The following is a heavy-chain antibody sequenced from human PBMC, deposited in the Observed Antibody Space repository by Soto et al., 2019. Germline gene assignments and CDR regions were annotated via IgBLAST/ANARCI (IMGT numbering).Heavy chain of an antibody. J-gene: IGHJ4*02. V-gene: IGHV1-69*13. CDR2: IVPVFGKA. D-gene: IGHD3-22*01. Sequence: GGSVKVSCKASGGTLSRSAINWVRQAPGQGLEWMGGIVPVFGKANYAQKFQGRVTITADESTSTGYMELRSLTSEDTAVYYCARDGTLYDSSAYYYVYWGQGTLVTVSS. CDR3: ARDGTLYDSSAYYYVY. CDR1: GGTLSRSA.